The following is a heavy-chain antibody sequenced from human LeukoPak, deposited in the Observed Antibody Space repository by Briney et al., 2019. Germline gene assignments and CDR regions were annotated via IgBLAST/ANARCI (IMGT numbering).Heavy chain of an antibody. J-gene: IGHJ3*02. V-gene: IGHV3-21*01. CDR3: ARGGGKSFAFDI. CDR1: GFTFSSYS. D-gene: IGHD4-23*01. Sequence: SGGSLRLSCAASGFTFSSYSMNWVRQAPGKGLEWVSSISSSSSYIYYADSVKGRFTISGDNAKNSLYLQMNSLRAEDTAVYYCARGGGKSFAFDIWGQGTMVTVSS. CDR2: ISSSSSYI.